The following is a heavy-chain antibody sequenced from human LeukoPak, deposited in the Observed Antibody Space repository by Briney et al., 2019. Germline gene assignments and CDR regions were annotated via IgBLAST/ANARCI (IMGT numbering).Heavy chain of an antibody. Sequence: SETLSLTCTVSGGSISNYYWNWLRQPPGKGLEWIGYIYYSGSTKYYSSLKSRVTMSLDTSKKQFSLRLTSVTAADTAVYYCARGFDSKSTYFDYWGLGTLVTVSS. D-gene: IGHD5-12*01. V-gene: IGHV4-59*01. CDR1: GGSISNYY. CDR2: IYYSGST. J-gene: IGHJ4*02. CDR3: ARGFDSKSTYFDY.